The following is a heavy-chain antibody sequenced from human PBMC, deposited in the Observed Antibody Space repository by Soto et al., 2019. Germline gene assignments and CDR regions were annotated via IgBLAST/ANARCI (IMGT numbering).Heavy chain of an antibody. D-gene: IGHD3-3*01. CDR2: LSGSGGGT. CDR3: AKDKSFTISGILAV. Sequence: GGSLRLSCAASGFTFRDYAMIWVRQAPGKGLEWVSGLSGSGGGTYYADSVKGRFTISRDNSKSTLYVPMNSLRAEDTAVYYCAKDKSFTISGILAVWGNGTTVPVSP. CDR1: GFTFRDYA. V-gene: IGHV3-23*01. J-gene: IGHJ6*04.